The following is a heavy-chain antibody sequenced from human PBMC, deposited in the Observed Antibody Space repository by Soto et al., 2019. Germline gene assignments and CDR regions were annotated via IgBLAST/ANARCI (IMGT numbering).Heavy chain of an antibody. CDR3: GTVRAFDR. Sequence: PGGSLRLSCAASGFTFSNSWMSWVRQAPGKGLEWVGRIKTKTDGGTTDYAAPVKGRFSISRDDSINTLYFQMNGLKTGDTAVYYCGTVRAFDRLGQGTMVTVSS. V-gene: IGHV3-15*01. CDR2: IKTKTDGGTT. CDR1: GFTFSNSW. J-gene: IGHJ3*02.